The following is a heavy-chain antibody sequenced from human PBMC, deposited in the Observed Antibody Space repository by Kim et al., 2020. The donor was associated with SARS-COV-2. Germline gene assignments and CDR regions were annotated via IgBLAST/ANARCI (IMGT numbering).Heavy chain of an antibody. V-gene: IGHV4-59*09. CDR3: ARGNWVDYDILNSLDY. D-gene: IGHD3-9*01. Sequence: SLKSRVTISVDTSKNQFSLKLSSVTAADTAVYYCARGNWVDYDILNSLDYWGQGTLVTVSS. J-gene: IGHJ4*02.